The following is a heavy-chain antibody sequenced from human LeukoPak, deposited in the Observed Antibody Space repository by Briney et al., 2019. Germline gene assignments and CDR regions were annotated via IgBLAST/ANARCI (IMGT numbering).Heavy chain of an antibody. J-gene: IGHJ4*02. CDR3: ARAGNPSWPVFDY. V-gene: IGHV3-66*01. Sequence: PGGSLRLSCVASGFAVGSKSMSWVRQSPGKGLEWVSVIYSGGSTYYADSVNGRFTISGDNSKNTLYLQMNSLRAEDTAVFYCARAGNPSWPVFDYWGQGTLVTVSS. CDR2: IYSGGST. CDR1: GFAVGSKS. D-gene: IGHD2-2*01.